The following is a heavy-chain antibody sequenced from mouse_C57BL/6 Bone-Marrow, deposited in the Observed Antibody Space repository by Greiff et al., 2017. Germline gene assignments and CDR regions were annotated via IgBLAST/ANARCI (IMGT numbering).Heavy chain of an antibody. V-gene: IGHV14-4*01. CDR2: IDPENGDT. Sequence: VQLQQSGAELVRPGASVKLSCTASGFNIKDDYMHWVKQRPEQGLEWIGWIDPENGDTEYASKFQGKATITADTSSNTAYLQLSSLTSEDTAVYYCTTYSSCYDYDAWFAYWGQGTLVTVSA. D-gene: IGHD2-4*01. CDR1: GFNIKDDY. CDR3: TTYSSCYDYDAWFAY. J-gene: IGHJ3*01.